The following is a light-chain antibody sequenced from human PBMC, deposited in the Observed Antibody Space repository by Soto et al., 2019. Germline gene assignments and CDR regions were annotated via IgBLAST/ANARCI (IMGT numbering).Light chain of an antibody. V-gene: IGLV1-44*01. CDR1: SSNIGSTR. CDR3: AAWDNSLNGYV. J-gene: IGLJ1*01. CDR2: SDN. Sequence: HSVLTQPPSASGTPGQRVAISCSGASSNIGSTRANWYRQLPGTAPKLLIYSDNQRPSGVPDRFSGSKSGTSASLAISGLQSEDEADYYCAAWDNSLNGYVFGTGTKVTVL.